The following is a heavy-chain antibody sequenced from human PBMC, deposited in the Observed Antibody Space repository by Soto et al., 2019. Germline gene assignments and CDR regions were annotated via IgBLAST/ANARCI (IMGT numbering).Heavy chain of an antibody. CDR1: RDGVSSNSAT. CDR3: ARGVAGRFDY. J-gene: IGHJ4*02. Sequence: SQTLSLTCAISRDGVSSNSATWNWIRQSPSRGLEWLGRTHYRSKWSNEFALSVQSRMTINSDTSKNQFSLQLNSVTPEDTAVYFCARGVAGRFDYWGQGTLVTVSS. V-gene: IGHV6-1*01. CDR2: THYRSKWSN. D-gene: IGHD6-19*01.